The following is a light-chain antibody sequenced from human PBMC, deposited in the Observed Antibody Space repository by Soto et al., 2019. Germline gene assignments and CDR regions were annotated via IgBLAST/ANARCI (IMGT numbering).Light chain of an antibody. CDR1: QSISSW. V-gene: IGKV1-5*03. J-gene: IGKJ1*01. CDR3: QQYSSWGT. CDR2: KAS. Sequence: DIQMTQSPSTLSASVGDRVTITCRASQSISSWLTWYQQKPGKAPKLLIYKASSLESGVPSRFSGSGSWTEFTLTISILQPDDFATYYCQQYSSWGTFGQGTKVEIK.